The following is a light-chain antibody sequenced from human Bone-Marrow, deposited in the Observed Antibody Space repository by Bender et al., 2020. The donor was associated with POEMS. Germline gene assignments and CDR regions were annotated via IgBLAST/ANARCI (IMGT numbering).Light chain of an antibody. CDR1: VLAKKY. V-gene: IGLV3-27*01. CDR3: VAWDASLNGWV. Sequence: SYDLTQPSSVSVSPGQTATITCSGDVLAKKYVRWFQQKPGQAPVLVIYKDSERPSGVPDRFSGSKSGTSASLAITGLQSDDEAIYFCVAWDASLNGWVFGGGTKLTVL. J-gene: IGLJ3*02. CDR2: KDS.